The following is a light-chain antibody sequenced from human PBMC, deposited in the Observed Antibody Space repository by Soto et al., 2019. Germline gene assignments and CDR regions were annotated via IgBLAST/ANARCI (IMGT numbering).Light chain of an antibody. Sequence: QSVLTQPASVSGSPGQSITIPCTGTRSDVGSYNLVSWYQQHPGQAPKLIIYEVTKRPSGVSVRLSGSKSGNTAYLTISGLQAEDEADYYCSSYAGRTAGVVFGGGTKLTVL. CDR1: RSDVGSYNL. CDR2: EVT. J-gene: IGLJ2*01. CDR3: SSYAGRTAGVV. V-gene: IGLV2-23*02.